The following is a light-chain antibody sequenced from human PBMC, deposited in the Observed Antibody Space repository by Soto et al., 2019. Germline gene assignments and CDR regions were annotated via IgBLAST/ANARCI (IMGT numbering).Light chain of an antibody. V-gene: IGLV2-23*02. J-gene: IGLJ1*01. CDR2: EVS. CDR3: CSDAGSSTFLYV. CDR1: SSDVGSYNL. Sequence: QSALTQPASVSGSPGQSITISCTGTSSDVGSYNLVSWYQQHPGKAPKLMIYEVSQRPSGVSNRFSGSKSGNTASLTISGLQAEDEADYYCCSDAGSSTFLYVFGTGTKLTVL.